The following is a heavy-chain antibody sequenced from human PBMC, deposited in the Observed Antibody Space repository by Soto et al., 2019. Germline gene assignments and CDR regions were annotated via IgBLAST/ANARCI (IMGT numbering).Heavy chain of an antibody. CDR1: GFTFRGYG. CDR2: IWYDGSNK. CDR3: AREGDPRYFDY. J-gene: IGHJ4*02. V-gene: IGHV3-33*01. D-gene: IGHD3-10*01. Sequence: GGSLRLSYAASGFTFRGYGVHWVRQAPGKGLEWVAVIWYDGSNKYYADSVKGRFTISRDNSKNTLYLQMNSLRAEDTAVYYCAREGDPRYFDYWGQGTLVTVSS.